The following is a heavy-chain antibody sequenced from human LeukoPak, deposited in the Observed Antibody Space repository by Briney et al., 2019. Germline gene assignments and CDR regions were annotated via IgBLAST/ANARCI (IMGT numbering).Heavy chain of an antibody. V-gene: IGHV1-2*02. Sequence: ASVKVSCRASGYTFTGYYRHLVRQAPGQGLQWMGWINLNSGGTNYAQKFQGRVTMTRDTSISTSYLELRRLRSDDTAVYYCAAAPDFYYCMISYYWGQGTLVTVSS. CDR2: INLNSGGT. J-gene: IGHJ4*02. CDR3: AAAPDFYYCMISYY. CDR1: GYTFTGYY. D-gene: IGHD2-8*01.